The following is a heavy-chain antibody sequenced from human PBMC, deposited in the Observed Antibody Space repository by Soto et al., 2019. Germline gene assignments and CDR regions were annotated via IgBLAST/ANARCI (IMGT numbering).Heavy chain of an antibody. CDR2: ISSRGSSM. CDR1: GFTFSSYS. CDR3: ARGGTTPFEAFDI. J-gene: IGHJ3*02. Sequence: GGSLRLSCAASGFTFSSYSLNWVRQAPGKGLEWVSYISSRGSSMYYAGSVKGRFTISRDNAKKSLYLQMNSLRDGDTAVYYCARGGTTPFEAFDIWGQGTMVTVSS. V-gene: IGHV3-48*02. D-gene: IGHD1-7*01.